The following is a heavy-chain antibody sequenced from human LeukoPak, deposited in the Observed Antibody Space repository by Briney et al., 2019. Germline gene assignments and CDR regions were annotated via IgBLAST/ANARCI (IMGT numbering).Heavy chain of an antibody. CDR3: ARVSGSYYFDY. Sequence: GASLRLSCAASGFTVSSNYMSWVRQAPGKGLEWVSVIYRGGSTYYADSVKGRFTISRDNSKNTLYLQMNSLRAEDTAVYYCARVSGSYYFDYWGQGTLVTVS. J-gene: IGHJ4*02. CDR2: IYRGGST. CDR1: GFTVSSNY. V-gene: IGHV3-53*01. D-gene: IGHD1-26*01.